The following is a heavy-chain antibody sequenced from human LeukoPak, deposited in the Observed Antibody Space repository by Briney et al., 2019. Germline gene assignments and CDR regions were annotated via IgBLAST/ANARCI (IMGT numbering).Heavy chain of an antibody. J-gene: IGHJ6*02. CDR2: IYYSGST. CDR3: AREYSYGLGAGMDV. D-gene: IGHD5-18*01. Sequence: PSETLSLTCAVSGGSISSYYWSWIRQPPGKGLEWIGYIYYSGSTNYNPSLKSRVTISVDTSKNQFSLKLSSVTAADTAVYYCAREYSYGLGAGMDVWGQGTTVTVSS. CDR1: GGSISSYY. V-gene: IGHV4-59*01.